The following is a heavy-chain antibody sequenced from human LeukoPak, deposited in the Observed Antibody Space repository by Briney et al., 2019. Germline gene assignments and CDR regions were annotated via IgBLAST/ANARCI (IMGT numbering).Heavy chain of an antibody. CDR2: IYYTGST. D-gene: IGHD3-10*01. V-gene: IGHV4-39*07. CDR3: ARSEYYYGSGSPREYYFDY. Sequence: PSETLSLTCTVSGDSISSSSYYWGWIRQPPGKGLEWIGSIYYTGSTYYNPSLKSRGTISVDTSKNQFSLKLSSVTAADTAVYYCARSEYYYGSGSPREYYFDYWGQGTLVTVSS. CDR1: GDSISSSSYY. J-gene: IGHJ4*02.